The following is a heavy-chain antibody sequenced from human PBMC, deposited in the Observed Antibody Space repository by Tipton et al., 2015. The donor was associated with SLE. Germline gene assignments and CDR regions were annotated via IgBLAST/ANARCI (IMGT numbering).Heavy chain of an antibody. J-gene: IGHJ6*02. CDR2: IPYDGTTK. V-gene: IGHV3-30*02. CDR1: GFTFSSHG. CDR3: ASPGATTGYYAMDV. Sequence: SLRLSCAASGFTFSSHGMHWVRQAPGRGLEWVTFIPYDGTTKHYADSVKGRFTVSRDNSKNTLYLQMNSLRAEDTAVYYCASPGATTGYYAMDVWGQGTMVTVSS. D-gene: IGHD1-26*01.